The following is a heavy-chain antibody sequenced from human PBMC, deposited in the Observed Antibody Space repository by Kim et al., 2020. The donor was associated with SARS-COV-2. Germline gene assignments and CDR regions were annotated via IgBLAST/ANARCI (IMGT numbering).Heavy chain of an antibody. CDR3: ARDGGGDIVLIWY. V-gene: IGHV1-3*01. CDR2: INAGNGNT. CDR1: GYTFTSYA. Sequence: ASVKVSCKASGYTFTSYAMHWVRQAPGQRLEWMGWINAGNGNTKYSQKFQGRVTITRDTSASTAYMELSSLRSEDTAVYYCARDGGGDIVLIWYWGQGTLVTVSS. D-gene: IGHD2-8*01. J-gene: IGHJ4*02.